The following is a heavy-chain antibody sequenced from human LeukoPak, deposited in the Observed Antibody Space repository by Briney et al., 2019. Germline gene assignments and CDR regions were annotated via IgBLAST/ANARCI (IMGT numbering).Heavy chain of an antibody. CDR2: TRSSGTNI. CDR3: ARMAGRGYYDY. V-gene: IGHV3-48*03. D-gene: IGHD1-26*01. J-gene: IGHJ4*02. CDR1: GFTFSSYE. Sequence: GGSLRLSCAASGFTFSSYEMNWVRQAPGKGLEWVSYTRSSGTNIYYADSVKGRFTISRDNAKNSLYLQMNSLRAADTAVYYCARMAGRGYYDYWGQGTLVTVSS.